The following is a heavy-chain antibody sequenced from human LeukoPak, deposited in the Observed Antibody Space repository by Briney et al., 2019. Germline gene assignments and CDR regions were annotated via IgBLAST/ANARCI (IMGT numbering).Heavy chain of an antibody. CDR1: GGSISSGSYY. Sequence: PSETLSLTCTVSGGSISSGSYYWGWIRQPPGKGLEWIGRIYYSGSTYYNPSLKSRVTISVDTSKNQFSLKLSSVTAADTAVYYCARHPAYSRHPDRFDLWGRGTLVTVSS. D-gene: IGHD6-13*01. V-gene: IGHV4-39*01. J-gene: IGHJ2*01. CDR3: ARHPAYSRHPDRFDL. CDR2: IYYSGST.